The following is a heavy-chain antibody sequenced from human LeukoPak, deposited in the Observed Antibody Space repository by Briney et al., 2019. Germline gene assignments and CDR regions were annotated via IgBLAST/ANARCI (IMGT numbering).Heavy chain of an antibody. CDR1: GFFFSNYG. CDR3: VRSDWFDN. Sequence: GGGLRLSCAASGFFFSNYGMHWVRQAPGKGLVWVSRVNSAGRLTKYADSVKGRFTISRDNAKNTLYLQMNSLRAEDTAMYYCVRSDWFDNWGQGTLAT. V-gene: IGHV3-74*03. CDR2: VNSAGRLT. J-gene: IGHJ5*02.